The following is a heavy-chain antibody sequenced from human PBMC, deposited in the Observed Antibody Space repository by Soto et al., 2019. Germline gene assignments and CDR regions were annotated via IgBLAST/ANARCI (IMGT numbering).Heavy chain of an antibody. Sequence: QERLVQSGAEVRKPGSSVKVSCKVTGCTSTRYAINWVRQAPGQGVEWMGGIVPMFGTSKYAQKFQGRVTITADTSTNIAYMELRSLRSEDTAVYYCNRGSEYDFWSGYLWGQGTLVSVSS. J-gene: IGHJ4*02. CDR3: NRGSEYDFWSGYL. CDR2: IVPMFGTS. D-gene: IGHD3-3*01. V-gene: IGHV1-69*06. CDR1: GCTSTRYA.